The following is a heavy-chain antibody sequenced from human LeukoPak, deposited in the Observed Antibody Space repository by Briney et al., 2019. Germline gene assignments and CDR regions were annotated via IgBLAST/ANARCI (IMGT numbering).Heavy chain of an antibody. CDR3: ASTYSSSWYTGLDY. J-gene: IGHJ4*02. D-gene: IGHD6-13*01. CDR2: IYISGTT. Sequence: GGSLRLSCAVSGXTVSSNYVTWVRQAPGKGQEWVSVIYISGTTYYADSVKGRFTISRDDSKNTLYLQMSSLRAEDTAVYYCASTYSSSWYTGLDYWGQGTLVTVSS. CDR1: GXTVSSNY. V-gene: IGHV3-53*01.